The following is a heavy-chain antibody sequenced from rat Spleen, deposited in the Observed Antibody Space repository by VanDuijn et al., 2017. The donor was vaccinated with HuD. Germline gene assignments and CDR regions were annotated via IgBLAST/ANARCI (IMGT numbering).Heavy chain of an antibody. J-gene: IGHJ2*01. CDR3: TRGPPFDY. Sequence: EVQLVESGGGLVQPGRSLKLSCVASGFTFKNYWMTWIRQAPGKGLEWVASITNTGGSTYYSDSVKGRFTISRDNAKSTQYLQMNSLRSEDTATYYCTRGPPFDYWGQGVMVTVSS. V-gene: IGHV5-31*01. D-gene: IGHD3-1*01. CDR1: GFTFKNYW. CDR2: ITNTGGST.